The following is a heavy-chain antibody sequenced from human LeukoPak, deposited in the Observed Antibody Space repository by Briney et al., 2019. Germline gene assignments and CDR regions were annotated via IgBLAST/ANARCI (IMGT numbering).Heavy chain of an antibody. D-gene: IGHD3-10*01. J-gene: IGHJ4*02. Sequence: SETLSLTCTVSGGSISSYYWSWIRQPPGKGLEWIGYIYYSGSTNYNPSLKSRVTISVDTSKNQFSLKLSSVTAADTAVYYCARSPPIYGSGSYFDYWGQGTLVTVSS. CDR2: IYYSGST. V-gene: IGHV4-59*08. CDR1: GGSISSYY. CDR3: ARSPPIYGSGSYFDY.